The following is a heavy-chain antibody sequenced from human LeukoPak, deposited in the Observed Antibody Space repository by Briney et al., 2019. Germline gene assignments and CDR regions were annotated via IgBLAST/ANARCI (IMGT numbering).Heavy chain of an antibody. Sequence: HEASVKVSCKASGYTFTGYYMHWVRQAPGQGLEWMGWINPNSGGTNYAQKFQGRVTMTRDTSISTAYMELSRLRSDDTAVYYCARAGSIVGAINWFDPWGQGTLVTVSS. CDR3: ARAGSIVGAINWFDP. V-gene: IGHV1-2*02. CDR1: GYTFTGYY. J-gene: IGHJ5*02. D-gene: IGHD1-26*01. CDR2: INPNSGGT.